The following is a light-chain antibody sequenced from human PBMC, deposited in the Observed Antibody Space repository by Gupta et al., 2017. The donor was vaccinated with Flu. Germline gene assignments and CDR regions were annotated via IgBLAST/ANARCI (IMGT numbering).Light chain of an antibody. J-gene: IGKJ1*01. CDR2: AVS. CDR1: QAISPS. Sequence: DIQLTQSPSFLSASVGDRVAMTCRASQAISPSLAWYQQKSGEGPKLLIYAVSTLHTAVPSRVSGSGSGTEFTLTISSLEPEDFGTYYCQQFYRSTWTFGQGTKVEIK. V-gene: IGKV1-9*01. CDR3: QQFYRSTWT.